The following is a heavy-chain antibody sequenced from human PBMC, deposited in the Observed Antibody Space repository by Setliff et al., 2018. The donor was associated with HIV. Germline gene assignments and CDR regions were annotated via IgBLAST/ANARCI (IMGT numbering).Heavy chain of an antibody. J-gene: IGHJ4*02. D-gene: IGHD3-16*01. CDR2: ISRNSSYM. Sequence: GESLKISCAASGFTFSSYNMNWVCQAPGKGLEWVSSISRNSSYMYYADSVKGRFTISRDNAKSSLYLQMNSLRVEDTAVYYCVRAEGGGSYDYWGQGTLVTVSS. CDR1: GFTFSSYN. V-gene: IGHV3-21*01. CDR3: VRAEGGGSYDY.